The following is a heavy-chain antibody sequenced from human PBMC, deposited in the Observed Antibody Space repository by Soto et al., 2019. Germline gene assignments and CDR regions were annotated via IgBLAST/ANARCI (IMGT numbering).Heavy chain of an antibody. D-gene: IGHD6-6*01. CDR2: INHSGST. Sequence: ETRSLTCAVYGGCLSGYYWSWIRQPPGKGLEWIGEINHSGSTNYNPSLKSRVTISVDTSKNQFSLKLSSVTAADTAVYYCAREPLTPYSSSSLASGDYYYGMDVWGQGTTVTASS. J-gene: IGHJ6*02. CDR3: AREPLTPYSSSSLASGDYYYGMDV. V-gene: IGHV4-34*01. CDR1: GGCLSGYY.